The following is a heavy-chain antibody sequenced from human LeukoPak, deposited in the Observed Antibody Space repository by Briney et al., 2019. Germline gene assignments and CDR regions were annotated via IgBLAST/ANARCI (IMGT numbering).Heavy chain of an antibody. CDR1: GGSISSYY. D-gene: IGHD2-15*01. V-gene: IGHV4-4*07. CDR3: ARDGGGLCSGGSCYGGYYYYYMDV. J-gene: IGHJ6*03. CDR2: IYTSGST. Sequence: SETLSLTCTVSGGSISSYYWSWIRQPAGKGLEWIGRIYTSGSTNYNPSLKSRVTMSVDTSKNQFSLKLSSVTAADTAVYYCARDGGGLCSGGSCYGGYYYYYMDVWGKGTTVTVSS.